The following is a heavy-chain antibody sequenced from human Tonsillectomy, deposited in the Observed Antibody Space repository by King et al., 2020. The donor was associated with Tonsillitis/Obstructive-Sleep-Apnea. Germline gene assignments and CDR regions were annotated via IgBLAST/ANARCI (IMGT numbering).Heavy chain of an antibody. CDR1: GFTFSSYA. Sequence: VQLVESGGGLVQPGGSLRLSCAASGFTFSSYAMSWVRQAPGKGLEWVSAISGSGGSTYYADSVKGRFTISGDNSKNTLYLQMNSLRAEDTAVYYCAKDFSHQSTMVRGSDYWGQGTLVTVSS. V-gene: IGHV3-23*04. D-gene: IGHD3-10*01. CDR2: ISGSGGST. J-gene: IGHJ4*02. CDR3: AKDFSHQSTMVRGSDY.